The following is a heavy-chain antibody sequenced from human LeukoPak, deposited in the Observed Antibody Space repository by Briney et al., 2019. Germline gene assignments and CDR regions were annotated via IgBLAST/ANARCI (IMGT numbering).Heavy chain of an antibody. CDR1: GGSMTHYF. CDR3: ARATQRYCSGTTCFPYGFDT. J-gene: IGHJ5*02. CDR2: THTSGSP. Sequence: SGTLSLTCTVSGGSMTHYFWNWIRQPPGKGLEWIGYTHTSGSPDYSRSLKSRVTISLDTSKNQFSLMPSSVTAADTAVYFCARATQRYCSGTTCFPYGFDTWGQGTLATVSS. D-gene: IGHD2-2*01. V-gene: IGHV4-4*09.